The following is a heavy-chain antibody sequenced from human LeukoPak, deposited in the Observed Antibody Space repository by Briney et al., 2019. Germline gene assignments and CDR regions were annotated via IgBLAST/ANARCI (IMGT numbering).Heavy chain of an antibody. D-gene: IGHD5-24*01. CDR1: GFTFSSYG. CDR2: ISYDGSNK. J-gene: IGHJ4*02. CDR3: AKGMAEMDTIGEGYFDY. V-gene: IGHV3-30*18. Sequence: GGSLRLSCAASGFTFSSYGMHWVRQAPGKGLEWVAVISYDGSNKYYADSVKGRFTISRDNSKNTLYLQMNSLRAEDTAVYYCAKGMAEMDTIGEGYFDYWGQGTLVTVSS.